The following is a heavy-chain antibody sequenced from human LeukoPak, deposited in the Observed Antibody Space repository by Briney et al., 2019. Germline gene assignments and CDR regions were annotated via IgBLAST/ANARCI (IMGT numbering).Heavy chain of an antibody. J-gene: IGHJ4*02. CDR3: AKSTTLRYFTLPDY. Sequence: GGSLRLSCAASGFTFSSYAMSWVRQAPGKGLEWVSAISGSGGSTYYADSVKGRFTISRDNSKNTLYLQMNSLRAEDTAVYYCAKSTTLRYFTLPDYWGQGTLVTVSS. CDR1: GFTFSSYA. CDR2: ISGSGGST. V-gene: IGHV3-23*01. D-gene: IGHD3-9*01.